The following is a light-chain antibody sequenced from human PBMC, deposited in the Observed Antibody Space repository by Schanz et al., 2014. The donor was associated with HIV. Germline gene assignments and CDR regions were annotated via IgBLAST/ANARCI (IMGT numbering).Light chain of an antibody. Sequence: EIVLTQSPGTLSLSPGKRATLSCRASQSFSSGSLAWYQHKPGQAPRLLISGASTRAAGIPDRFSGSGSGSAFTLIISRLEPADIAVYYCQQYGGSPTFGQGTKVEIK. J-gene: IGKJ1*01. V-gene: IGKV3-20*01. CDR1: QSFSSGS. CDR2: GAS. CDR3: QQYGGSPT.